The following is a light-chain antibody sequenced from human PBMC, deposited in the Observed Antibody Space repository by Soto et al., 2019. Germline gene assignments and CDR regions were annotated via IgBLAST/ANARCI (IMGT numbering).Light chain of an antibody. CDR1: QSVGRF. CDR2: ETS. Sequence: EIVLTQAPATLSLSPGERATLSCGASQSVGRFVAWYQQKPGQAPRLLIYETSTRATGIPVRFSGSGSGTDFSLTISGLDPEDFALYYCQHRASWPISFGGGTKVEIK. CDR3: QHRASWPIS. V-gene: IGKV3-11*01. J-gene: IGKJ4*01.